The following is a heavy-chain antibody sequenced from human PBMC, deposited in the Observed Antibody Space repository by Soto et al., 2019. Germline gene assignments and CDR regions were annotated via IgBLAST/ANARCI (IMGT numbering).Heavy chain of an antibody. CDR1: GFTFSSYS. CDR3: ARDPEGGSSSWYTYYYYYYMDV. CDR2: ISSSSSTI. D-gene: IGHD6-13*01. J-gene: IGHJ6*03. Sequence: GGSLRLSCAASGFTFSSYSMNWVRQAPGKGLEWVSYISSSSSTIYYADSVKGRFTISRDNAKNSLYLQMNSLRAEDTAVYYCARDPEGGSSSWYTYYYYYYMDVWGKGTTVTVSS. V-gene: IGHV3-48*01.